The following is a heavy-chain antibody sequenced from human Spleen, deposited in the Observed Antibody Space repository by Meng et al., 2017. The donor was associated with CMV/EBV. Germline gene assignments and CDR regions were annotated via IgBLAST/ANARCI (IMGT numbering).Heavy chain of an antibody. CDR2: IIPIFGTA. V-gene: IGHV1-69*05. J-gene: IGHJ4*02. D-gene: IGHD3-10*01. CDR1: GGTFSSYA. CDR3: ARTNRFGELGVDY. Sequence: SVKVSCKASGGTFSSYAISWVRQAPGQGLEWMGGIIPIFGTANYAQKFQGRVTITTEESTSTAYMELSSLRSEDTAVYYCARTNRFGELGVDYWGQGTLVTVSS.